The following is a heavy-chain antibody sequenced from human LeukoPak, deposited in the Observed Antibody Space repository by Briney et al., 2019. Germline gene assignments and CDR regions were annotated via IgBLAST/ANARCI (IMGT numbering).Heavy chain of an antibody. J-gene: IGHJ6*03. D-gene: IGHD1-20*01. Sequence: GGSLRLSCAASGFTFSSYGMHWVRQAPGKGLEWVSFIRYDGSNTYYADSVKGRLTISRDNSKNTLYLQMNSLRTEDTAVYYCAKQYNWNDNYYYYYYMDVWGKGTTVTISS. CDR2: IRYDGSNT. CDR3: AKQYNWNDNYYYYYYMDV. V-gene: IGHV3-30*02. CDR1: GFTFSSYG.